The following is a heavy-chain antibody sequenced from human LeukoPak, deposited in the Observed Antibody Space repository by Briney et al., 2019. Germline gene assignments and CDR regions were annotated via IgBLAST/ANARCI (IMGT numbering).Heavy chain of an antibody. Sequence: GGSLRLSCAASGFTFSSYWMHWVRQAPGKGLVWVSRINSDGSSTSYADSVKGRFTISRDNAKNTLDLQMNSLRAEDTAVYYCARASTMVRGVSHAFDIWGQGTMVTVSS. V-gene: IGHV3-74*01. CDR2: INSDGSST. CDR3: ARASTMVRGVSHAFDI. D-gene: IGHD3-10*01. CDR1: GFTFSSYW. J-gene: IGHJ3*02.